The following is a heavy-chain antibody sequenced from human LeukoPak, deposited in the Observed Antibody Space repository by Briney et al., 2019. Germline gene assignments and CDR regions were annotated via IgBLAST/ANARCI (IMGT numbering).Heavy chain of an antibody. Sequence: GESLKISCKGSGYSFSSYWIAWVRQLPGKGLEWMGVIYPGDSDTRYSPSFQGQVTISADKSISTAYLQWSSLKASDTAIYYCARTIATKPGDAFDLWGQGTMVTVSS. CDR3: ARTIATKPGDAFDL. J-gene: IGHJ3*01. D-gene: IGHD1-26*01. CDR1: GYSFSSYW. CDR2: IYPGDSDT. V-gene: IGHV5-51*01.